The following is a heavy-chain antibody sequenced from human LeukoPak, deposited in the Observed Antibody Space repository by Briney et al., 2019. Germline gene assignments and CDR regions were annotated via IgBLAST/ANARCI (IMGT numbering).Heavy chain of an antibody. CDR3: ARGRVYYYGSGSYSHWFDP. D-gene: IGHD3-10*01. V-gene: IGHV4-34*01. J-gene: IGHJ5*02. CDR1: GGSFSGYY. Sequence: PSETLSLTCAVYGGSFSGYYWSWIRQPPGKGLEWIGEINHSGSINYNPSLKSRVTISVDTSKNQFSLKLSSVTAADTAVYYCARGRVYYYGSGSYSHWFDPWGQGTLVTVSS. CDR2: INHSGSI.